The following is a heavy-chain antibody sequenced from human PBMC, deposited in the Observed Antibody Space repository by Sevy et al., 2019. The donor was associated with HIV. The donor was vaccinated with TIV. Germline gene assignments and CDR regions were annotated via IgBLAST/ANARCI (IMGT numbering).Heavy chain of an antibody. CDR1: GGTFSSYA. D-gene: IGHD6-13*01. Sequence: ASVKVSCKASGGTFSSYAISWVRQAPGQGLEWMGGMIPIFGTANYAQKFQGRVTITADESTSTAYMELSSLRSEDTAVYYCAREGYSSSWYYFDYWGQGTLVTVSS. J-gene: IGHJ4*02. CDR2: MIPIFGTA. CDR3: AREGYSSSWYYFDY. V-gene: IGHV1-69*13.